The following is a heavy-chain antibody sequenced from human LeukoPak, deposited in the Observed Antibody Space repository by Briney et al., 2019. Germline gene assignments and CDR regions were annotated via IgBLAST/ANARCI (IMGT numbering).Heavy chain of an antibody. D-gene: IGHD2-15*01. J-gene: IGHJ4*02. V-gene: IGHV3-23*01. Sequence: GGSLRLSCAASGLTVSSNYMSWVRQAPGKGLEWVSAISGSDDGTYYADSVKGRFTISRDNSRNTLYLQMNTLRAEDTAVYFCAKSPVSSCRGSFCYPFDYWGQGNLVTVSS. CDR3: AKSPVSSCRGSFCYPFDY. CDR2: ISGSDDGT. CDR1: GLTVSSNY.